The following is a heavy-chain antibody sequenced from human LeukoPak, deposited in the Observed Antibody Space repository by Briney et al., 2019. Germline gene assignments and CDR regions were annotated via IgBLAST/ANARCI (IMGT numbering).Heavy chain of an antibody. CDR2: VYFSGIT. J-gene: IGHJ4*02. D-gene: IGHD6-6*01. V-gene: IGHV4-31*03. CDR3: ARDGYSSSSYFDY. Sequence: SQTLSLTCTVSGVSISSGGYYWSWIRQHPGKGLEWIGYVYFSGITSYNPSLKSRVTISVDTSKNQFSLKLSSVTAADTAVYYCARDGYSSSSYFDYWGQGTLVTVSS. CDR1: GVSISSGGYY.